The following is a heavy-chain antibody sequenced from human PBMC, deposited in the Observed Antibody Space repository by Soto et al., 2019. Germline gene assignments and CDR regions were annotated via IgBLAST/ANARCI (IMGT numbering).Heavy chain of an antibody. CDR3: ASWSPIPIAAAGSIWWDDGMDV. J-gene: IGHJ6*02. V-gene: IGHV3-11*01. D-gene: IGHD6-13*01. CDR1: GFTFSDYY. Sequence: PGGSLRLSCAASGFTFSDYYMSWIRQAPGKGLEWVSYISSSGSTIYYADSVKGRFTISRDNAKNSLYLQMNSLRAEDTAVYYCASWSPIPIAAAGSIWWDDGMDVWGQGTTVTVSS. CDR2: ISSSGSTI.